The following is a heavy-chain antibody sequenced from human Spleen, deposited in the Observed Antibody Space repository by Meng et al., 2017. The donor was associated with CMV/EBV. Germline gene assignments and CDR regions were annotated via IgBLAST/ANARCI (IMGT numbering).Heavy chain of an antibody. CDR1: GFTFSSYE. V-gene: IGHV3-48*03. J-gene: IGHJ4*02. Sequence: GGSLRLSCAASGFTFSSYEMNWVRQASGKGLEWVSYISSSGSTIYYADSVKGRFTISRDNAKNSLYLQMNSLRAEDTAVYYCAVLYSSSWYDLDYWGQGTLVTVSS. D-gene: IGHD6-13*01. CDR2: ISSSGSTI. CDR3: AVLYSSSWYDLDY.